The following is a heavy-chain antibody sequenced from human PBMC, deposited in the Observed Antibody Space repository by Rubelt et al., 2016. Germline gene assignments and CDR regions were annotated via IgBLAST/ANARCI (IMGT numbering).Heavy chain of an antibody. V-gene: IGHV1-3*01. CDR3: AGERDIVVVPAAIRALY. Sequence: QVQLVQSGAEVKKPGASVKVSCKASGYTFTSYAMHWVRQAPGQRLEWMGWINAGNGNTKYSQKFQGRVTITRDTAGSTGKRELASLRAEDTAVYYCAGERDIVVVPAAIRALYWGQGTLVTVSA. CDR2: INAGNGNT. J-gene: IGHJ4*02. CDR1: GYTFTSYA. D-gene: IGHD2-2*01.